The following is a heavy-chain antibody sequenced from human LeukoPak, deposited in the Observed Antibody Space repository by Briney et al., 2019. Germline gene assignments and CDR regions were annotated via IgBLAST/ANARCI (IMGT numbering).Heavy chain of an antibody. CDR2: ISSDGAIT. V-gene: IGHV3-64*01. CDR1: AFSFSSHA. J-gene: IGHJ3*02. CDR3: ARVYGSNPRDAFDI. D-gene: IGHD3-16*02. Sequence: AGSLRLSCAASAFSFSSHAMHCDRQALGGGLEYVSAISSDGAITYYANSVKGRFTISRDNTKNMMYLQMGSLRPEDMAVYFCARVYGSNPRDAFDIWGQGTMVTVSS.